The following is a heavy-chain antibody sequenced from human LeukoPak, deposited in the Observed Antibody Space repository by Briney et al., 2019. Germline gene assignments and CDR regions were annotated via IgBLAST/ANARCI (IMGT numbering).Heavy chain of an antibody. D-gene: IGHD3-22*01. CDR3: SKSFYYAFEY. J-gene: IGHJ4*02. CDR2: ISSSGKTI. CDR1: GFTFTTYW. V-gene: IGHV3-48*02. Sequence: GGSLRLSCAASGFTFTTYWMSWVRQAPGRGLEWGSYISSSGKTIFYADSGRGRFTISRDNSKNTMYLKMKRLRDEDTAVCASSKSFYYAFEYWGQGTLVTVSS.